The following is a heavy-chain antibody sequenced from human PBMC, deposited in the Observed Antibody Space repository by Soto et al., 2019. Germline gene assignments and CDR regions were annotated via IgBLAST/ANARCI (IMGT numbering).Heavy chain of an antibody. D-gene: IGHD5-18*01. J-gene: IGHJ4*02. CDR3: ESERRYSYGWGYFDY. CDR2: ISYDGSNK. Sequence: GSLRLPGSASGFTFSSYGMHWVRQAPGKGLEWVAVISYDGSNKYYADSVKGRFTISRDNSKNTLYLQMNSLRAEDTAVYYCESERRYSYGWGYFDYWGQGTLVTVYS. V-gene: IGHV3-30*03. CDR1: GFTFSSYG.